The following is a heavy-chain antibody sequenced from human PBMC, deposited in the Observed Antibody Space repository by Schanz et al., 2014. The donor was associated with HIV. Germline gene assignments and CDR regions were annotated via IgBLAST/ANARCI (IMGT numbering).Heavy chain of an antibody. V-gene: IGHV3-7*01. CDR3: ARGEAITYYYHYYGMDV. CDR2: IKQDGSET. CDR1: GFSFSNYW. D-gene: IGHD1-20*01. J-gene: IGHJ6*02. Sequence: DVQLVESGGGLVQPGGSLRLSCVASGFSFSNYWMSWVRQAPGRGLEWVANIKQDGSETYYVDSVKGRFVISRDNAENSLHLQMNSLRVEDTAVYYCARGEAITYYYHYYGMDVWGQGTTVTVSS.